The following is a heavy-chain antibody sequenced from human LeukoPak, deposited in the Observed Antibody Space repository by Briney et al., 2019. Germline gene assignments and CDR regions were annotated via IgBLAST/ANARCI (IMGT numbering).Heavy chain of an antibody. CDR3: ARGTSGSYSTAFDY. Sequence: SETLSLTCTVSGGSISSYYWSWIRQPPGKGLEWIGYIYYSGRTSYNPSLKSRVTISVDTSKDQFSLKLSSVTAADTAVYYCARGTSGSYSTAFDYWGQGTLVTVSS. D-gene: IGHD1-26*01. CDR1: GGSISSYY. J-gene: IGHJ4*02. CDR2: IYYSGRT. V-gene: IGHV4-59*01.